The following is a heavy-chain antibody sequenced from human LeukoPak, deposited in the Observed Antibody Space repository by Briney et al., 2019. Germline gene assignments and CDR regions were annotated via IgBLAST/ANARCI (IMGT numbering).Heavy chain of an antibody. J-gene: IGHJ4*02. CDR1: GFSFSSFK. CDR3: AREGLGYGDFDY. CDR2: ISNRDKDT. Sequence: PGGSLRLSCAASGFSFSSFKMIWVRQAPGKGLEWVSYISNRDKDTNYADSVKGRFTISRDNAKNSLYLQMNSLRAEDTAVYYCAREGLGYGDFDYWGQGTLVTVSS. V-gene: IGHV3-48*03. D-gene: IGHD5-18*01.